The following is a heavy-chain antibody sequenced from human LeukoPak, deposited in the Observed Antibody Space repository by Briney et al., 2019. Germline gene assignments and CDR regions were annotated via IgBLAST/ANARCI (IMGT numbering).Heavy chain of an antibody. D-gene: IGHD5-24*01. Sequence: GGSLRLSCAASGFTFSSYAMHWVRQAPGKGLEWVSAISGSGVSTNYADSVKGRFTISRDNSKNTLYLQMNSLRAEDTAVYFCARSRDGYKRFDSWGQGTLVTVSS. J-gene: IGHJ4*02. V-gene: IGHV3-23*01. CDR2: ISGSGVST. CDR3: ARSRDGYKRFDS. CDR1: GFTFSSYA.